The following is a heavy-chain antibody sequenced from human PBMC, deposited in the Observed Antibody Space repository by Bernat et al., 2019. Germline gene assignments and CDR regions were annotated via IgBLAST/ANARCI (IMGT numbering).Heavy chain of an antibody. CDR2: IIPIFGTA. D-gene: IGHD6-13*01. Sequence: QVQLVQSRADVMKSGSSVKFPCKASGGTFSSYAISWVRQAPGQGLEWMGGIIPIFGTANYAQKFQGRVTITADKSTSTAYMELSSLRSEDTAVYYCARSPPRRAPYIAAAGGVDYWGHVTLVTVSS. V-gene: IGHV1-69*06. CDR1: GGTFSSYA. J-gene: IGHJ4*01. CDR3: ARSPPRRAPYIAAAGGVDY.